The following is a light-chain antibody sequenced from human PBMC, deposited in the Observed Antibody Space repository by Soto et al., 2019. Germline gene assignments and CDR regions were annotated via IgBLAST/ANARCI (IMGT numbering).Light chain of an antibody. V-gene: IGKV3-15*01. CDR1: QGVSSN. Sequence: EIVMTQSPATLSVSPGGRATLSCRASQGVSSNLAWYQQKPGQAPRLLIYGTSTRATGIPARFSGSGSGTEFTLTISSLQSEDFAVYYCQQYNNWASITFGQGTRLEIK. J-gene: IGKJ5*01. CDR3: QQYNNWASIT. CDR2: GTS.